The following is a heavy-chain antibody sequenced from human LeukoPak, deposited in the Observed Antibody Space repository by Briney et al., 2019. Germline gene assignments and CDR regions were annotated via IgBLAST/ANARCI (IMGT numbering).Heavy chain of an antibody. V-gene: IGHV4-34*01. J-gene: IGHJ4*02. CDR1: GGSFIGYD. D-gene: IGHD1-26*01. Sequence: PSETLSLTCAVYGGSFIGYDWTWIRQPPGKGLEWIGEINHSGGTNYNPSLKSRVTISVDTSKNQFSLKLSSVTAADTAVYYCARTYSGRSYYFDCWGQGTLVTVSS. CDR2: INHSGGT. CDR3: ARTYSGRSYYFDC.